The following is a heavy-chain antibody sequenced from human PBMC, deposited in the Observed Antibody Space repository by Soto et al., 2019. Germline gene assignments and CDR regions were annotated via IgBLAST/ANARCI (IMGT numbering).Heavy chain of an antibody. J-gene: IGHJ4*02. D-gene: IGHD3-22*01. CDR1: GGTFSSHT. CDR3: ARPHDYYDSSGYLDY. Sequence: QVQLVQSGAEVKKPGSSVKVSCKASGGTFSSHTISWVRQAPGQGLEWMGRIIPILGIANYAQKFQGRVTITADKSTSTAYMELSSLRSEDTAVYYCARPHDYYDSSGYLDYWGQGTLVTVSS. V-gene: IGHV1-69*02. CDR2: IIPILGIA.